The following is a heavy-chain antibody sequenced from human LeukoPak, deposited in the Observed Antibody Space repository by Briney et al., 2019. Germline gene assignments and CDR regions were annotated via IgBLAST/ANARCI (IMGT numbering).Heavy chain of an antibody. D-gene: IGHD3-10*01. J-gene: IGHJ6*04. CDR1: GGSISSYY. Sequence: SETLSLTCTVSGGSISSYYWSWIRRPPGKGLEWISYIYYSGSTNYNPSLKSRVTISVDTSKNQFSLNLSSVTAADTAVYYCARAGITLVRGVIIGGMDVWGKGTTVTVSS. CDR3: ARAGITLVRGVIIGGMDV. CDR2: IYYSGST. V-gene: IGHV4-59*01.